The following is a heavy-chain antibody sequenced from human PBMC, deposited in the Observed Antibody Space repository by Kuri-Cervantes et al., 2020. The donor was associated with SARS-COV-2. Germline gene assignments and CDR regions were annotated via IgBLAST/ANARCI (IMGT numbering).Heavy chain of an antibody. CDR2: IYYSGTT. Sequence: SETLSLTCTVSGGSISSGDYYWTWIRQPPGKGLEWIGYIYYSGTTSYNPSLKSRVTISVDTSKNQFSLRLSSVTAADTAVYYWSRQAWGYGPGGYWGQGTLVTVSS. D-gene: IGHD5-18*01. CDR3: SRQAWGYGPGGY. V-gene: IGHV4-30-4*01. J-gene: IGHJ4*02. CDR1: GGSISSGDYY.